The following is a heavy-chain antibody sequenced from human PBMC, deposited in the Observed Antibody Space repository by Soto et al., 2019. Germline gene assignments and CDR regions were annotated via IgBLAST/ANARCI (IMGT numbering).Heavy chain of an antibody. J-gene: IGHJ4*02. Sequence: GGSLRLSCAASGFTFSSYAMSGVRQAPGKGLEWVSAISGSGGSTYYADSVKGRFTISRDNSKKTLYLQMNSLRAEDTAVYYCAKDRAYGDPEYWGQGTLVTVSS. V-gene: IGHV3-23*01. CDR3: AKDRAYGDPEY. CDR1: GFTFSSYA. D-gene: IGHD4-17*01. CDR2: ISGSGGST.